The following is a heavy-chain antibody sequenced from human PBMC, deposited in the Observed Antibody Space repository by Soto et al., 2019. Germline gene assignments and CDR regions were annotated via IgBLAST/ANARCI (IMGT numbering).Heavy chain of an antibody. CDR3: AKAVSGKVVYYFDY. Sequence: ASVKVSCKASGGTFSSYAISWVRQAPGQGLEWMGGIIPIFGTANYAQKFQGRVTITADESTSTAYMELSSLRSEDTAVYYCAKAVSGKVVYYFDYWGQGTLVTVSS. V-gene: IGHV1-69*13. J-gene: IGHJ4*02. D-gene: IGHD3-22*01. CDR2: IIPIFGTA. CDR1: GGTFSSYA.